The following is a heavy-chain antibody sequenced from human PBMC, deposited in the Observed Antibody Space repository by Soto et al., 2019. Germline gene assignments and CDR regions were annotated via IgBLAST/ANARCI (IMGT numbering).Heavy chain of an antibody. D-gene: IGHD5-12*01. J-gene: IGHJ4*02. CDR1: GGTFSSYA. CDR2: ISGSGGST. CDR3: AKYPEYSGYDGPYFDY. Sequence: SCKASGGTFSSYAISWVRQAPGKGLEWVSVISGSGGSTYYADSVKGRFTISRDNSKSTLYLQMNSLRAEDTAVYYCAKYPEYSGYDGPYFDYWGQGTLVTVSS. V-gene: IGHV3-23*01.